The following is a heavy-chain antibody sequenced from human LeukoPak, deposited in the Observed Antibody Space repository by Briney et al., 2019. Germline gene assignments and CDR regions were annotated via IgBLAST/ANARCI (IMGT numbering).Heavy chain of an antibody. J-gene: IGHJ3*01. CDR3: ARDIEFST. CDR2: ISTSGDTI. Sequence: GGSLRLSCAASGFTFSSYEMNWVRQAPGKGLEWVSYISTSGDTIYYADSMKGRFTIPRDNSKDTLYLQMNSLRAEDTAIYYCARDIEFSTWGLGTMVTVSS. CDR1: GFTFSSYE. D-gene: IGHD3-3*02. V-gene: IGHV3-48*03.